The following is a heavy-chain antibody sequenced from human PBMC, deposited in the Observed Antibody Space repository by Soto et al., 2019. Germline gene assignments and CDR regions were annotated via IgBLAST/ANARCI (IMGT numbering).Heavy chain of an antibody. CDR3: ARAVIFGEVSQYGMDV. Sequence: GSGPTLVNPTQTLMLTCTFSGFSLSTSGVGVAWVRQPPGQALEWLALIYWDDDTYYSPILKSRLTITKDASKNQVVLRMTNMDPMDTATYYCARAVIFGEVSQYGMDVWGQGTSVTVSS. J-gene: IGHJ6*02. CDR1: GFSLSTSGVG. CDR2: IYWDDDT. V-gene: IGHV2-5*02. D-gene: IGHD3-3*01.